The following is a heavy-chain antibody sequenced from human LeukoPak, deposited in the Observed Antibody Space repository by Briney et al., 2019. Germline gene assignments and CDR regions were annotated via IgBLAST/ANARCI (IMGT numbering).Heavy chain of an antibody. CDR2: ISSSSTYI. J-gene: IGHJ4*02. CDR3: AIYGGGMGNY. Sequence: GGSLRLSCAASGFTFSNYRMNWVRQAPGKGLEWVSSISSSSTYIHYADSVKGRFTISRDNAKSSLYLQMNSLSAEDTAVYYSAIYGGGMGNYWGQGTLVTVSS. D-gene: IGHD3-16*01. V-gene: IGHV3-21*01. CDR1: GFTFSNYR.